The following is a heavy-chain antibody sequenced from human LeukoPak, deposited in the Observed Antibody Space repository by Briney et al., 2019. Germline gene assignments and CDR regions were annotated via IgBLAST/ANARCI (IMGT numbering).Heavy chain of an antibody. CDR1: GGSISSSNW. J-gene: IGHJ3*02. V-gene: IGHV4-4*02. CDR3: ARDLYDSSGHRRDAFEI. D-gene: IGHD3-22*01. Sequence: TSETLSLTCAVSGGSISSSNWWSWVRQPPGKGLEWIGRIYTSGSTNYNPSLKSRVTMSVDTSKNQFSLILNSVIAADTAVYYCARDLYDSSGHRRDAFEIWGQGTMVTVSS. CDR2: IYTSGST.